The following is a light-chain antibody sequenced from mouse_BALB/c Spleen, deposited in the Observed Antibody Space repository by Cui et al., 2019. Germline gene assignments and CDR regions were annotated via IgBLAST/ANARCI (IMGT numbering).Light chain of an antibody. CDR1: QTIGTW. Sequence: DIQMTQSPAYQSASLGESVTITCLASQTIGTWLAWYQQKPWKSPQLLIYAATSLADGVPSRFSGSGSGTKFSFKISSLQAEDFVSYYCQQLYITPLTFGGGTKLEIK. CDR3: QQLYITPLT. J-gene: IGKJ2*01. V-gene: IGKV12-98*01. CDR2: AAT.